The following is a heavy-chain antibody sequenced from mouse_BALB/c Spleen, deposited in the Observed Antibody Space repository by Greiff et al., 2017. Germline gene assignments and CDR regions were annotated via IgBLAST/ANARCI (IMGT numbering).Heavy chain of an antibody. CDR2: ISSGSSTI. CDR3: ARGEGDY. Sequence: EVQLVESGGGLVQPGGSRKLSCAASGFTFSSFGMHWVRQAPEKGLEWVAYISSGSSTIYYADTVKGRFTISRDNPKNTLFLQMTSLRSEDTAMYYCARGEGDYWGQGTTLTVSS. J-gene: IGHJ2*01. CDR1: GFTFSSFG. V-gene: IGHV5-17*02.